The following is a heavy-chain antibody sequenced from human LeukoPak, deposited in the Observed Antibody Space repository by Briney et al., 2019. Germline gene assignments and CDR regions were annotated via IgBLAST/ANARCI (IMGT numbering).Heavy chain of an antibody. J-gene: IGHJ1*01. CDR2: ISSSGSTI. D-gene: IGHD3-9*01. Sequence: GGSLRLSCAASGFTFSSYEMNWVRQAPGKGLEWVSYISSSGSTIYYADSVKGRFTISRDNAKNSLYLQMNSLRAEDTAVYYCARGMLRSYYDILTGYFAEYFQHWGQGTLVTVSS. V-gene: IGHV3-48*03. CDR3: ARGMLRSYYDILTGYFAEYFQH. CDR1: GFTFSSYE.